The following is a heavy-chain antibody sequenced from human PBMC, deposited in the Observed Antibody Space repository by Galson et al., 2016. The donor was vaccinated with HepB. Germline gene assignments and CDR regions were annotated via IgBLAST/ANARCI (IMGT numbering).Heavy chain of an antibody. Sequence: TLSLTCTVSGDSIITSRDSYWTWLRQPVGKGPEWIGLIYTRGNTKNNTSLRSRVTISLDTSKNQFSLELISVTAAVTAVYYCAREMGSWGQGTLVTVSS. CDR3: AREMGS. V-gene: IGHV4-61*02. CDR2: IYTRGNT. CDR1: GDSIITSRDSY. J-gene: IGHJ5*02. D-gene: IGHD3-16*01.